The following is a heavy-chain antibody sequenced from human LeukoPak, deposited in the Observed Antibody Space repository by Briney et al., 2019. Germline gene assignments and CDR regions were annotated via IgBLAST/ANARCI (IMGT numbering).Heavy chain of an antibody. Sequence: GGSLRLSCAASGFTFDDYAMHWVRQAPGKGLEWVSYISSSGSTIYYADSVKGRFTISRDNAKNSLYLQMNSLRAEDTAVYYCASYPDAFDIWGQGTMVTVSS. CDR3: ASYPDAFDI. CDR1: GFTFDDYA. J-gene: IGHJ3*02. V-gene: IGHV3-11*01. CDR2: ISSSGSTI.